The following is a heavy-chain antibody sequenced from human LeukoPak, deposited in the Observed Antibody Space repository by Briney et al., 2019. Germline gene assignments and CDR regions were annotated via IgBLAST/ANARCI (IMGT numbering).Heavy chain of an antibody. Sequence: GGSLRLSCAASGFTFSSYAMSWVRQAPGKGLEWVSAISGSGGSTYYADSVKGRFTISRDNSKNTLYLQMNSLRAEDTAVYYCARLIKSSHYDIYYGMDVWGQGTTVTVSS. V-gene: IGHV3-23*01. D-gene: IGHD3-9*01. CDR2: ISGSGGST. CDR1: GFTFSSYA. CDR3: ARLIKSSHYDIYYGMDV. J-gene: IGHJ6*02.